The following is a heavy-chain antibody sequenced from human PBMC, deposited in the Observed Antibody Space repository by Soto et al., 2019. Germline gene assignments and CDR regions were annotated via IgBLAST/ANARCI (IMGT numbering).Heavy chain of an antibody. CDR1: GYSFTSYW. D-gene: IGHD6-6*01. Sequence: PGESLKISCKGSGYSFTSYWIGWVRQMPGKGLEWMGIIYPGDSDTRYSPSFQGQVTISADKSISTAYLQWSSLKASDTAMYYCARQEKSIAAHPLYYYYYYMDVWSKGTTVTVSS. J-gene: IGHJ6*03. CDR2: IYPGDSDT. CDR3: ARQEKSIAAHPLYYYYYYMDV. V-gene: IGHV5-51*01.